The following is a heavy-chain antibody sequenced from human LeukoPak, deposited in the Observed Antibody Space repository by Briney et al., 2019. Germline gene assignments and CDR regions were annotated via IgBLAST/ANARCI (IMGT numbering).Heavy chain of an antibody. D-gene: IGHD1-7*01. CDR2: IYYSGST. CDR3: ARDKYGTTGWFDP. Sequence: SETLSLTCTVSGGSISSYHWSWIRQPPGKGLEWIGYIYYSGSTNYNPSLKSRVTISVDTSKNQFSLKLSSVTAADTAVYYCARDKYGTTGWFDPWGQGTLVTVSS. V-gene: IGHV4-59*01. J-gene: IGHJ5*02. CDR1: GGSISSYH.